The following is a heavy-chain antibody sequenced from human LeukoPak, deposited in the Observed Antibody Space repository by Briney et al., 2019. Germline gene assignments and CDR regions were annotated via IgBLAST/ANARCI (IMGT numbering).Heavy chain of an antibody. D-gene: IGHD2-15*01. Sequence: PGGSLRLSCAASGFTVNSNYMSWVRQAPGKGLEWVSVIYSGGSTYYADSVKGRFTISRDNSKNTLYLQMNSLRAEDTAVHYCARGVVVAAIFDDWGQGTLVTVSS. CDR2: IYSGGST. V-gene: IGHV3-66*02. CDR3: ARGVVVAAIFDD. CDR1: GFTVNSNY. J-gene: IGHJ4*02.